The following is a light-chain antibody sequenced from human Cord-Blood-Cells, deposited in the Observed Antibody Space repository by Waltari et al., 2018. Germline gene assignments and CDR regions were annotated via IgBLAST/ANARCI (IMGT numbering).Light chain of an antibody. CDR2: EDN. J-gene: IGLJ2*01. Sequence: NFMLTQPHSVSESPGKTVTISCTGSSGSIASNNVPGVPQRPGNSPTTVIYEDNQRPSGVPDRFSGSIDSSSNSASLTISGLKTEDEADYYCQSYDSSNHVVFGGGTKLTVL. CDR3: QSYDSSNHVV. V-gene: IGLV6-57*01. CDR1: SGSIASNN.